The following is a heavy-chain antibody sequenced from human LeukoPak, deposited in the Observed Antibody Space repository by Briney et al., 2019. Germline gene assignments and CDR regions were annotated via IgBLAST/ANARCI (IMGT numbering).Heavy chain of an antibody. CDR2: IYTSGSS. J-gene: IGHJ6*03. CDR1: GGSISSFY. Sequence: SETLSLTCTVSGGSISSFYWSWIRQPAGKGLEWIGRIYTSGSSNYNPSLKSRVTMSVDTSKNQFSLKLSSVTAADTAVYYCARDVRASTHYYYYYYMGVWGKGTTVTVSS. V-gene: IGHV4-4*07. CDR3: ARDVRASTHYYYYYYMGV. D-gene: IGHD1-26*01.